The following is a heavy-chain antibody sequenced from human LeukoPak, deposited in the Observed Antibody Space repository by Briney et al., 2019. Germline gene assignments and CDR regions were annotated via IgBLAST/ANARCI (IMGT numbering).Heavy chain of an antibody. V-gene: IGHV4-30-4*01. CDR2: IYHTGST. CDR3: ARNLNAVGNNIGDS. CDR1: GGSISSGGHC. Sequence: SETLSLTCTVSGGSISSGGHCWNWIRQPPGKGLEWIGCIYHTGSTYYNLSLKSRVTMSVDTSKNQFSLKLTSVTAADTAVYYCARNLNAVGNNIGDSWGRGTLVTVSS. D-gene: IGHD1-26*01. J-gene: IGHJ4*02.